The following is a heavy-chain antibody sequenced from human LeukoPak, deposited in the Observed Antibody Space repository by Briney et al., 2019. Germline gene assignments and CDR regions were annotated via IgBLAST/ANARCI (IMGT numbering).Heavy chain of an antibody. D-gene: IGHD3-3*01. Sequence: AGGSLRLSCAASGFTFSSYAMSWVRQAPGKGLEWVSSISSSGTGTYYADSVKGRFTISRDNAKNSLYLQMNSLRAEDTAVYYCARAKTFGVVIPGYWGQGTLVTVSS. V-gene: IGHV3-23*01. CDR2: ISSSGTGT. CDR3: ARAKTFGVVIPGY. J-gene: IGHJ4*02. CDR1: GFTFSSYA.